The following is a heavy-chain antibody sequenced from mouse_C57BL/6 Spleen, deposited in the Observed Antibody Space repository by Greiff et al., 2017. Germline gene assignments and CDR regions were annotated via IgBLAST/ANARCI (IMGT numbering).Heavy chain of an antibody. CDR1: GYTFTDYN. CDR3: ASSAGTGGWYVDV. J-gene: IGHJ1*03. V-gene: IGHV1-18*01. Sequence: EVQLQQSGPELVKPGASVKIPCKASGYTFTDYNMDWVKQSHGKSLEWIGDINPNNGGTIYNQKFKGKATLTVDKSSSTAYMELRSLTSGDTAVYYCASSAGTGGWYVDVWGTGTTVTVSS. CDR2: INPNNGGT. D-gene: IGHD1-1*02.